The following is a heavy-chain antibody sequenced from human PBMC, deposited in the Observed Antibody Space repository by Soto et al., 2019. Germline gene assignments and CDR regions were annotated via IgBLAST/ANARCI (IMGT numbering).Heavy chain of an antibody. D-gene: IGHD3-3*01. CDR3: ARDTYYDFWSGYGLDY. Sequence: SVKVSCKASGGTFSSYTISWVRQAPGQGLEWMGRIIPILGIANYAQKFQGRVTITADKSTSTAYMELSSLRSEDTAVYYCARDTYYDFWSGYGLDYWGQGTLVTVSS. CDR1: GGTFSSYT. V-gene: IGHV1-69*04. CDR2: IIPILGIA. J-gene: IGHJ4*02.